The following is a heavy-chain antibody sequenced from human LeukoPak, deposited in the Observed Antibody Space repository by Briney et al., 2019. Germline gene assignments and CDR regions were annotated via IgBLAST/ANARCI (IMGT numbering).Heavy chain of an antibody. CDR3: ARAGLRDSGYPFDY. J-gene: IGHJ4*02. CDR1: GGSISSGDYY. V-gene: IGHV4-30-4*01. D-gene: IGHD3-22*01. CDR2: IYYSGST. Sequence: SETLSLTCTVSGGSISSGDYYWSWIRQPPGKGPEWIGYIYYSGSTYYNPSLKSRVTISVDTSKNQFSLKLSSVTAADTAVYYCARAGLRDSGYPFDYWGQGTLVTVSS.